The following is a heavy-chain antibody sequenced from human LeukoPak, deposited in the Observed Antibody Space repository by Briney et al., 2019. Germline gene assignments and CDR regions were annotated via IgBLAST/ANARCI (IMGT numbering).Heavy chain of an antibody. D-gene: IGHD2-15*01. CDR2: ISSSSSYV. V-gene: IGHV3-21*01. J-gene: IGHJ4*02. Sequence: PGGSLRLSCAASGFTFSSYSMNWVRQAPGKGLEWVSSISSSSSYVYYADSVKGRFTIPRDNAKNSLYLQMNSLRAEDTAVYYCAREPIVVVVAATLGHSWGQGTLVTVSS. CDR3: AREPIVVVVAATLGHS. CDR1: GFTFSSYS.